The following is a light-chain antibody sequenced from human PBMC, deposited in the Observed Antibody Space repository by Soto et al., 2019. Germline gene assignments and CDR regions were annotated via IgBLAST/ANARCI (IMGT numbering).Light chain of an antibody. Sequence: DIVMTQSPLSLSVTPGEAASISCRCSQSLLHRNGNSYLDWYLQRPGQSPQLLISLASNRASGVPDRFSGSGSGTDFTLHISRVEAEDVGVDYCMQALQPSFTFGPGTKVDL. J-gene: IGKJ3*01. CDR1: QSLLHRNGNSY. V-gene: IGKV2-28*01. CDR3: MQALQPSFT. CDR2: LAS.